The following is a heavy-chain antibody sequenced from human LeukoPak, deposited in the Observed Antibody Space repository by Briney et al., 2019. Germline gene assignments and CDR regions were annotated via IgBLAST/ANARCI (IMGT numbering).Heavy chain of an antibody. CDR2: INGGGDNT. J-gene: IGHJ3*02. Sequence: GGSLRLSCAASGFTFSTYAMSWVRQAPGKGLEWVSGINGGGDNTYNADSVKGRFTISRDNSKNTLYLHMNSLRAEDTAVYYCAKDQVRGAGYDAFDIWGQGTMVTVSS. CDR3: AKDQVRGAGYDAFDI. D-gene: IGHD3-10*01. CDR1: GFTFSTYA. V-gene: IGHV3-23*01.